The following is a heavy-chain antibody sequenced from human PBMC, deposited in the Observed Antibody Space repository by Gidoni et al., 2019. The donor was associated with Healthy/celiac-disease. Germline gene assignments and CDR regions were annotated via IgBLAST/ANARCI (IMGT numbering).Heavy chain of an antibody. Sequence: QVQLVQSGAEVKTPGSSVKVSCKASGGTFSSYAISWVRQAPGQGLEWMGRIIPILGIANYAQKFQGRVTITADKSTSTAYMELSSLRSEDTAVYYCARSMNIVATNGFDYWGQGTLVTVSS. CDR3: ARSMNIVATNGFDY. V-gene: IGHV1-69*04. D-gene: IGHD5-12*01. CDR2: IIPILGIA. J-gene: IGHJ4*02. CDR1: GGTFSSYA.